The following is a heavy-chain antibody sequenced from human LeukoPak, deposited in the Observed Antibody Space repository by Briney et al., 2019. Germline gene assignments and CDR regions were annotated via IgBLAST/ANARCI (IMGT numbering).Heavy chain of an antibody. V-gene: IGHV1-2*02. J-gene: IGHJ6*03. CDR1: GYTFTGYY. CDR3: ARDYNAWCYYGSGSSSYMDV. CDR2: INPNSGGT. D-gene: IGHD3-10*01. Sequence: ASVKVSCKASGYTFTGYYMHWVRQAPGQGLEWMGWINPNSGGTNYAQKFQGRVTMTRDTSISTAYMELSRLRSDDTAVYYCARDYNAWCYYGSGSSSYMDVWGKGTTVTISS.